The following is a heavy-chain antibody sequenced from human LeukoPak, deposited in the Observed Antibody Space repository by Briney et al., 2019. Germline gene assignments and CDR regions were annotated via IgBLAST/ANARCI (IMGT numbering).Heavy chain of an antibody. CDR2: ISSSGSTI. J-gene: IGHJ4*02. V-gene: IGHV3-11*01. CDR3: AKAGSSNLYYFDY. D-gene: IGHD6-13*01. Sequence: PGGSLRLSCAASGFTFSDYYMSWVRQAPGKGLEWVSYISSSGSTIYYADSVKGRFTISRDNSKNTLFLQMNSLRAEDTAVYYCAKAGSSNLYYFDYWGQGTLVTVSS. CDR1: GFTFSDYY.